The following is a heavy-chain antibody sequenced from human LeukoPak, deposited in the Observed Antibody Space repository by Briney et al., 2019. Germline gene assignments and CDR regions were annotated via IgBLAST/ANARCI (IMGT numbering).Heavy chain of an antibody. CDR2: ISISGSTI. D-gene: IGHD5-24*01. Sequence: GGSLRLPCAVSGFTVSSFEMNWVRQAPGKGLEWVSYISISGSTIYADPVKGRFTISRDNAKNSLYLQMNSLRPEDTAVYYCARFGYNDFDFWGQGTLVTVS. CDR1: GFTVSSFE. J-gene: IGHJ4*02. V-gene: IGHV3-48*03. CDR3: ARFGYNDFDF.